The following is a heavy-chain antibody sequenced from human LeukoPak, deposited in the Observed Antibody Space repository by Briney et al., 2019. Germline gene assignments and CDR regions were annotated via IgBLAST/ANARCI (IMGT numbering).Heavy chain of an antibody. CDR3: ARSLTVTTYNWFDP. CDR2: INPNSGGT. Sequence: ASVKVSCKASGYTFTGYYMHWVRQAPGQGLEWMGWINPNSGGTNYAQKFQGRVTMTRDTSISTAYMELSRLRSDDTAVYYCARSLTVTTYNWFDPWGQGTLVTVSS. V-gene: IGHV1-2*02. J-gene: IGHJ5*02. D-gene: IGHD4-11*01. CDR1: GYTFTGYY.